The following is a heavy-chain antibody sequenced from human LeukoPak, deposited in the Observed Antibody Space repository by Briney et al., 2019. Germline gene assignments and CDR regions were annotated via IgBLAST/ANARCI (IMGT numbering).Heavy chain of an antibody. CDR2: IYYSGST. J-gene: IGHJ2*01. CDR1: GGSISSSLYY. Sequence: SETLSLTCTVSGGSISSSLYYWGWIRQPPGKGLEWIGTIYYSGSTYYNPSLKSRVTISVDTSKNQFSLKLSSVTAADTAMYYCARQYTAIVVVVAATRDDWYFDLWGRGTLVTVSS. D-gene: IGHD2-15*01. CDR3: ARQYTAIVVVVAATRDDWYFDL. V-gene: IGHV4-39*01.